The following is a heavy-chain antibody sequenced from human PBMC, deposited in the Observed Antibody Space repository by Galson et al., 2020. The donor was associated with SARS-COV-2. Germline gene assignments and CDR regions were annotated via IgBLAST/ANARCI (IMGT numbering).Heavy chain of an antibody. CDR2: ISYDGSNK. CDR3: ATDGLVDDAFDI. J-gene: IGHJ3*02. V-gene: IGHV3-30*04. D-gene: IGHD2-2*03. Sequence: GGSLRLSCAASGFTFSSYAMHWVRQAPGKGLEWVAVISYDGSNKYYADSVKGRFTISRDNSKNTLYLQMNSLRAEDTAVYYCATDGLVDDAFDIWGQGTMVTVSS. CDR1: GFTFSSYA.